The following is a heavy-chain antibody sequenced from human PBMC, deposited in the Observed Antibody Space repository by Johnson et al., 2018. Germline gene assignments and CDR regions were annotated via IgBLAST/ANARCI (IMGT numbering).Heavy chain of an antibody. CDR1: GFTFSSYA. CDR2: ISYDGSNK. D-gene: IGHD6-19*01. CDR3: ARDYPYSSGWYGAFDI. J-gene: IGHJ3*02. V-gene: IGHV3-30-3*01. Sequence: QVQLVQSGGGVVQPGRSLRLSCAASGFTFSSYAMHWVRQAPGKGLEWVAVISYDGSNKYYADSVKGRFTISRDNSKNTLYLQMNSLRAEDPAVYYCARDYPYSSGWYGAFDIWGQGTMVTVSS.